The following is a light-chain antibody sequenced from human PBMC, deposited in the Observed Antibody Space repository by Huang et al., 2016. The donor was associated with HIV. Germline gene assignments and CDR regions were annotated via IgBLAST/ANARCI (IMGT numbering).Light chain of an antibody. Sequence: ELVMTQSPATLSVSPGERATLSCRASQSFSSKLAWYQQKPGQTPRLLIYDASNRATGIPARFSGSGSGTEFTLTISSLQSEDFAVYYCQQYSSWPSTFGQGTKVEIK. CDR2: DAS. CDR3: QQYSSWPST. J-gene: IGKJ1*01. CDR1: QSFSSK. V-gene: IGKV3-15*01.